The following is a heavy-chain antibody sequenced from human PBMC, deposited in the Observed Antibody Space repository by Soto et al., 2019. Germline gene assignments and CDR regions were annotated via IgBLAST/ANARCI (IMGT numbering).Heavy chain of an antibody. CDR3: VRYGVAASY. V-gene: IGHV1-8*02. D-gene: IGHD2-8*01. CDR1: GYTSTTHN. J-gene: IGHJ4*01. CDR2: MNPNSGTT. Sequence: GASVKVSCKASGYTSTTHNINWVRQATGQGLEWMGWMNPNSGTTGYAQKFQDRITLTRDTSKTTAYMELSSLTSDDTAVYFCVRYGVAASYWGQGTQVTVSS.